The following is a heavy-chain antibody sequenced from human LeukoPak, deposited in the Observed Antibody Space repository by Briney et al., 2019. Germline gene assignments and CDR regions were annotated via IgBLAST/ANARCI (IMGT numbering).Heavy chain of an antibody. CDR2: ISSSSSYI. J-gene: IGHJ6*02. V-gene: IGHV3-21*01. CDR1: GFXFSSYS. D-gene: IGHD2-15*01. CDR3: ARDLEVGRLRRSYYYYYGMDV. Sequence: GGSLRLSCAASGFXFSSYSINWVRQAPGKGLEWVSLISSSSSYIYYADSVKGRFTISRDNAKNSLYLQMNSLRAEDTAVYYCARDLEVGRLRRSYYYYYGMDVWGQGTTVTVSS.